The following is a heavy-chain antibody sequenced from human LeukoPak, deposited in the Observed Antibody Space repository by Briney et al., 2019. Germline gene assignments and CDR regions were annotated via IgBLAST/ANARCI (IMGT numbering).Heavy chain of an antibody. Sequence: GESLKISCKGSGYSFTSYWIGWVRQMPGKGLEWMGIIYPGDSDTRYSPSFRGQVTISADKSISTAYLQWSSLKASDTAMYYCARIALITMIVVSPHEPFDYWGQGTLVTVSS. CDR2: IYPGDSDT. CDR1: GYSFTSYW. V-gene: IGHV5-51*01. CDR3: ARIALITMIVVSPHEPFDY. J-gene: IGHJ4*02. D-gene: IGHD3-22*01.